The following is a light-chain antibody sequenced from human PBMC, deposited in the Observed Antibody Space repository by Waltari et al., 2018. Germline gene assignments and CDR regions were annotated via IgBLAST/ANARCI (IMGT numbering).Light chain of an antibody. Sequence: DIQLTQSPSLLSASLGDRVTITCRASQGRSNYLAWYQQQPGKAPKLLISATSTFQSGVPSRFSGSGSGTEFTLTISDLQPEDFTTYYCQQLNSYSLITFGQGTRLEIK. CDR1: QGRSNY. J-gene: IGKJ5*01. V-gene: IGKV1-9*01. CDR3: QQLNSYSLIT. CDR2: ATS.